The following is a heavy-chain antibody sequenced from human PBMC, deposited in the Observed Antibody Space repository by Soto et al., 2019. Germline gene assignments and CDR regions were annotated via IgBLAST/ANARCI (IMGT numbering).Heavy chain of an antibody. D-gene: IGHD2-15*01. CDR2: IIPIFGTA. CDR1: GGTFSSYA. CDR3: ARDSSAPKGGYYYYGMDV. Sequence: QVQLVQSGAEVKKPGSSVKVSCKASGGTFSSYAISWVRQAPGQGLEWMGGIIPIFGTANYAQKFQGRVTITADESTSTAYMELSSLRSEDTAVYYCARDSSAPKGGYYYYGMDVWGQGTTVTVSS. J-gene: IGHJ6*02. V-gene: IGHV1-69*01.